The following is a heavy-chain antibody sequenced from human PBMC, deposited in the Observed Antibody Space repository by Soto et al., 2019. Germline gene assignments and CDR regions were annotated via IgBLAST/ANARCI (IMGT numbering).Heavy chain of an antibody. J-gene: IGHJ5*02. CDR2: MNPNSGNT. CDR3: ARGWQMLRGTWFDP. CDR1: GYTFTSYD. D-gene: IGHD2-8*01. Sequence: QVQLVQSGAEVKKPGASVKVSCKASGYTFTSYDINWVRQATGQVLEWMGWMNPNSGNTGYAQKFQSRVNMTRNTSISTAYMELSSLRSEDTAVYYCARGWQMLRGTWFDPWGQGTLVTVSS. V-gene: IGHV1-8*01.